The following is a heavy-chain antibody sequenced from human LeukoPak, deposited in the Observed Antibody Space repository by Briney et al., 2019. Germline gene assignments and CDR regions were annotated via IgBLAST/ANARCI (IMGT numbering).Heavy chain of an antibody. Sequence: SETLSLTCTVSGGSISSRSDYWGWIRQTPGKGLEWIGNLDSSGSTYYNPSLKSRVTISVGTSKNQFSLNLRSVTAADTAIYFCSRSHDYGGLYFYYYMDVWGKETTVTVSS. CDR1: GGSISSRSDY. CDR3: SRSHDYGGLYFYYYMDV. J-gene: IGHJ6*03. CDR2: LDSSGST. V-gene: IGHV4-39*01. D-gene: IGHD4-23*01.